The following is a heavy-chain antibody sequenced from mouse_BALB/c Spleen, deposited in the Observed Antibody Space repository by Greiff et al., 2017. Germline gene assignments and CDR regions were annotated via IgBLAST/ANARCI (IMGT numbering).Heavy chain of an antibody. CDR2: INSDGGST. J-gene: IGHJ3*01. D-gene: IGHD1-1*01. CDR3: ASIYYYGRRNAWFAY. V-gene: IGHV5-2*01. Sequence: EVKLVESGGGLVQPGESLKLSCESNEYEFPSHDMSWVRKTPEKRLELVAAINSDGGSTYYPDTMERRFIISRDNTKKTLYLQMSSLRSEDTALYYCASIYYYGRRNAWFAYWGQGTLVTVSA. CDR1: EYEFPSHD.